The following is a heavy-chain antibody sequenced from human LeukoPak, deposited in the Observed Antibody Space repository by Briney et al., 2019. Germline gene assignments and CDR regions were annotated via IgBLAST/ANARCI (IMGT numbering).Heavy chain of an antibody. J-gene: IGHJ4*02. CDR3: ARQHSSGWYGLDY. CDR2: INPSGSKK. D-gene: IGHD6-19*01. CDR1: GFIFSSYE. V-gene: IGHV3-48*03. Sequence: GGSLRLSCAASGFIFSSYEMNWFRQAPGRGLEWVSYINPSGSKKYYADSVKGRFTISRDNAKNSLYLQMNSLRAEDTAVYYCARQHSSGWYGLDYWGQGTLVTVSS.